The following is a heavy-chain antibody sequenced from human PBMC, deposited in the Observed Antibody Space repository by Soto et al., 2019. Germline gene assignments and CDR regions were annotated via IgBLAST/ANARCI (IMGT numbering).Heavy chain of an antibody. Sequence: EVQLVESGGDLVQPGGSLRLSCAASGFTLSDYWMHWVRQVPGTGLVWVSRISNDGSGTSYADFVKGRFTISKDDAKNTVYLQMNSLSAEDTAVYYCATLQLAGPDYGGQGTLVTVSS. V-gene: IGHV3-74*01. CDR1: GFTLSDYW. D-gene: IGHD6-19*01. CDR2: ISNDGSGT. CDR3: ATLQLAGPDY. J-gene: IGHJ4*02.